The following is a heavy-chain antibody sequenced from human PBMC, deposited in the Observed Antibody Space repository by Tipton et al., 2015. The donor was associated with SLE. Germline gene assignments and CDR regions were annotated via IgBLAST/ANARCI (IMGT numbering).Heavy chain of an antibody. D-gene: IGHD2-21*02. CDR2: TYHSGTT. J-gene: IGHJ4*02. CDR3: ARASYGDQFSIDY. V-gene: IGHV4-34*01. CDR1: GFTFSDYY. Sequence: LRLSCAASGFTFSDYYMSWIRQAPGKGLEWIGKTYHSGTTNYNSSLKSRVTMSVDKSKNQFSLNLSSVTAADTALYYCARASYGDQFSIDYWGQGTLVSVSS.